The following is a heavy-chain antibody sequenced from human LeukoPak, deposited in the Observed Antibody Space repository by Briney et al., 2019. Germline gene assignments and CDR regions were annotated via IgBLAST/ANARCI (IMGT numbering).Heavy chain of an antibody. D-gene: IGHD6-13*01. CDR1: GFTFSNYG. V-gene: IGHV3-33*01. CDR2: IWYDGSNK. J-gene: IGHJ4*02. Sequence: GGSLRLSCAASGFTFSNYGIHWVRQAPGKGLEWVAVIWYDGSNKHYADPVKGRFTISRDNSKNTLYLQMNSLRVEDTAVYYCARDSSNAADYWGQGSLVAVSS. CDR3: ARDSSNAADY.